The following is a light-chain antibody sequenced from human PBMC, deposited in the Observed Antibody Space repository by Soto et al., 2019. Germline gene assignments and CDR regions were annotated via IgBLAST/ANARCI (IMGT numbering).Light chain of an antibody. CDR3: KQYGSHPRT. CDR1: QSVSSSY. V-gene: IGKV3-20*01. J-gene: IGKJ1*01. Sequence: EIVLTQSPGTLSLSPGERATLSCRASQSVSSSYLAWYQQKPGQAPRLLIYGASSRATGIPDRFSGSGSGQDFHLTISRLGPKDFAVYSCKQYGSHPRTFGQGTRVKSN. CDR2: GAS.